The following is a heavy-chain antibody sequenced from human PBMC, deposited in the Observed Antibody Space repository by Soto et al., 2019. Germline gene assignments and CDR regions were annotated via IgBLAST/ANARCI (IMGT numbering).Heavy chain of an antibody. D-gene: IGHD3-3*01. V-gene: IGHV4-30-2*01. CDR2: IYHSGST. J-gene: IGHJ4*02. CDR3: ARGLVFGVVTESYIDY. Sequence: SETLSLTCAVSGGSISSGGYSWSWIRQPPGKGLEWIGYIYHSGSTYYNPSLKSRVTISVDRSKDQFSLKLSSVTAADTAVYYCARGLVFGVVTESYIDYWGQGTLVTVSS. CDR1: GGSISSGGYS.